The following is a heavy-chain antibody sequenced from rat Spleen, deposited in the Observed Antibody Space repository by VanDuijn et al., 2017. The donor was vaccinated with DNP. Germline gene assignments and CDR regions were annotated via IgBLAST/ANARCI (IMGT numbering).Heavy chain of an antibody. CDR2: INTDGGIT. V-gene: IGHV5-58*01. J-gene: IGHJ3*01. CDR3: AKDGRAVGFAY. CDR1: GFTFNNYW. D-gene: IGHD3-2*01. Sequence: EVQLVESGGDLVQPGRSLKLSCVVSGFTFNNYWMTWIRQAPGKGLEWVASINTDGGITYYPDSVKGRFTISRDNAENTIYLQMNSLRSEDTATYYCAKDGRAVGFAYWGQGTLVTVSS.